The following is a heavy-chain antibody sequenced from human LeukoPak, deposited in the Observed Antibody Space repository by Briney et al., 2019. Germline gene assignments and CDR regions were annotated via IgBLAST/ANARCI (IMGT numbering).Heavy chain of an antibody. Sequence: ASVKVSCKASGYTFTSYYMHWVRQAPGQGLGWMGIINPSGGSTTYAQKFQGRVTMTRDTSTSTVYMELSSLRSEDTAVYYCARAYSSSWYDDYWGQGTLVTVSS. CDR2: INPSGGST. J-gene: IGHJ4*02. V-gene: IGHV1-46*01. CDR1: GYTFTSYY. D-gene: IGHD6-13*01. CDR3: ARAYSSSWYDDY.